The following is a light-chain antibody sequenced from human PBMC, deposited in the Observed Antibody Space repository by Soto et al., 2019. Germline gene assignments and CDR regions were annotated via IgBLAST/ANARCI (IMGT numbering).Light chain of an antibody. Sequence: IVMTQSRDSLSVSLGERATINCKSSQSVLYRSSNKNYLAWYQQKPGQPPKLLIYWASTRESGLPDRFSGSGSGTDFTLTISSLQAGDLAVYYCQQYFSTPLTFGGGTKVDSK. CDR1: QSVLYRSSNKNY. CDR2: WAS. V-gene: IGKV4-1*01. CDR3: QQYFSTPLT. J-gene: IGKJ4*01.